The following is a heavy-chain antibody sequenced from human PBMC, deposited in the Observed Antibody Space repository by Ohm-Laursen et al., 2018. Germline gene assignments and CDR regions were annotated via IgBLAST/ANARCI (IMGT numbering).Heavy chain of an antibody. D-gene: IGHD1/OR15-1a*01. V-gene: IGHV1-69*06. CDR2: IIPIFGTA. CDR1: GGTFSSYA. J-gene: IGHJ4*02. CDR3: AREAGFITGTPELFDY. Sequence: SVNVSCKASGGTFSSYAISWVRQAPGQGLEWMGGIIPIFGTANYAQKFQGRVTITADKSTSTAYMELSSLRSEDTAVYYCAREAGFITGTPELFDYWGQGTLVTVSS.